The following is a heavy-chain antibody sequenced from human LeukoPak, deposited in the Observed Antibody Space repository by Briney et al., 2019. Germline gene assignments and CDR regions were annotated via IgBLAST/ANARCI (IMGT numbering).Heavy chain of an antibody. CDR2: VFSGGTT. J-gene: IGHJ4*02. D-gene: IGHD1-26*01. CDR3: ARGSRSPSGTYHYYFDY. Sequence: GGSLRLSCAVTGFPLSDAWMNWVRQAPGKGLEWVSVVFSGGTTYYADSVKGRFTISRDNSKNTLYLQMNSLRAEDTAVYYCARGSRSPSGTYHYYFDYWGQGTLVTVSS. CDR1: GFPLSDAW. V-gene: IGHV3-53*01.